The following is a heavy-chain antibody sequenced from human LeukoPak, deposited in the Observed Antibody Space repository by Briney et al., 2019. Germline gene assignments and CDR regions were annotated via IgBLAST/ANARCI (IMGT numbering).Heavy chain of an antibody. Sequence: ASVKVSCKASGYTFTSYDINWVRQATGQGLEWMGWMNPNSGNTGYAQKFQGRVTITRNTSISTAYMGLSSLRSEDTAVYYCARGLTNHNYYYYMDVWGKGTTVTVSS. J-gene: IGHJ6*03. CDR2: MNPNSGNT. CDR3: ARGLTNHNYYYYMDV. D-gene: IGHD2-8*01. V-gene: IGHV1-8*03. CDR1: GYTFTSYD.